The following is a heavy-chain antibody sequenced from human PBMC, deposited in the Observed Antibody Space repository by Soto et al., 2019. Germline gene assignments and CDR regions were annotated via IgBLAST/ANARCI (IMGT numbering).Heavy chain of an antibody. CDR1: GGSSSNYY. V-gene: IGHV4-59*01. CDR3: ARQSIGWSGIDY. Sequence: SETLSLTCSVSGGSSSNYYWSWIRQPPGKGLEWIGYIYYSGSTNYNPSLKSRVTISVHTSKNQFSLKLSSVTAADTAVYYCARQSIGWSGIDYWGQGTLVTVSS. J-gene: IGHJ4*02. CDR2: IYYSGST. D-gene: IGHD6-19*01.